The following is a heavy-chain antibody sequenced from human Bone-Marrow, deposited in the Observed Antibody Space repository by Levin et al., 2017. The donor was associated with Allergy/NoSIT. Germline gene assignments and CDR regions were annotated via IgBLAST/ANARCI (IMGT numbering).Heavy chain of an antibody. CDR2: LSFNAHNE. CDR3: AKENAERCSTGWYCAAFDI. V-gene: IGHV3-30*18. Sequence: LSGGSLRLSCEASGFSFHDYGMHWVRQAPGRGLEWVAGLSFNAHNEVYTDSVKGRFTISRDNSKNTLSLQMNSLRLEDTAEYYCAKENAERCSTGWYCAAFDIWGQGTAVTVSP. D-gene: IGHD6-19*01. CDR1: GFSFHDYG. J-gene: IGHJ3*02.